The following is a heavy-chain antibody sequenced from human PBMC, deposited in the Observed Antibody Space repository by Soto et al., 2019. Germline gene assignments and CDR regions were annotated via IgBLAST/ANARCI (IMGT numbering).Heavy chain of an antibody. Sequence: QVQLQESGPGRVKPSEPLSLTCRVSGGSMSGYYWSGVRLAPGKGLEWIGYVYYTGSTNYNPSLQSRVSISVDTSNKHFSLSLSLVTAADTAVYFCARSIAVPSGHIDHWGQGIRVTISS. D-gene: IGHD6-6*01. V-gene: IGHV4-59*01. CDR3: ARSIAVPSGHIDH. CDR2: VYYTGST. CDR1: GGSMSGYY. J-gene: IGHJ4*02.